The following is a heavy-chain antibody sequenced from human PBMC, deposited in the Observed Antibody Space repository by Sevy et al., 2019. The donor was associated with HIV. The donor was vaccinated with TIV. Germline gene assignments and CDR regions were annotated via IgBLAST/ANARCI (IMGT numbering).Heavy chain of an antibody. CDR2: ISGSGGST. CDR3: AKVGYYGSGRGGYGMYV. Sequence: GGSLRLSCAASGFTFSSYAMSWVRQAPGKGLEWVSAISGSGGSTYYADSVKGRFTISRDNSKNTLYLQMNSLRAEDTAVYYCAKVGYYGSGRGGYGMYVWGQGTTVTVSS. CDR1: GFTFSSYA. V-gene: IGHV3-23*01. J-gene: IGHJ6*02. D-gene: IGHD3-10*01.